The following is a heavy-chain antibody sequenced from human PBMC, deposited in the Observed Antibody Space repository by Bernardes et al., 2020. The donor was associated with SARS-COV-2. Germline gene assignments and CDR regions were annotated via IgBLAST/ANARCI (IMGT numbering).Heavy chain of an antibody. V-gene: IGHV1-2*02. Sequence: ASLKVSCKASGYPFTGYYIHWVRQAPGQGLEWMGWINPKSGGTNYAQRFQGRVTMTRDTSISTAYMELSRLRSDDTAVYYCALPPTNYDRYGMDVWGRGTTVTVSS. CDR3: ALPPTNYDRYGMDV. D-gene: IGHD3-22*01. CDR1: GYPFTGYY. J-gene: IGHJ6*02. CDR2: INPKSGGT.